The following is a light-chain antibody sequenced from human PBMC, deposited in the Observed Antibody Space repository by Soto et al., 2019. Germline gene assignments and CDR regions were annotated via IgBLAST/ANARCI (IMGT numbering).Light chain of an antibody. CDR2: AAS. CDR1: QGITND. J-gene: IGKJ2*01. Sequence: DIQMTQSPSSLSASVGDRVTITCRASQGITNDLGWYQQKPGKAPKRLIYAASSLQSGVPSRFSGSGSGTEFTLPISSQQPEDFATYYCLQHNSSPYTFCHPNTLEIK. CDR3: LQHNSSPYT. V-gene: IGKV1-17*01.